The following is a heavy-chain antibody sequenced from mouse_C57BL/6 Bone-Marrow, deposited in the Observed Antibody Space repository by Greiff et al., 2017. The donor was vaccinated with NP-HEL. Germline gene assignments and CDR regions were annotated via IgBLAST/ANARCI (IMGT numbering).Heavy chain of an antibody. V-gene: IGHV14-4*01. CDR1: GFNIKDDY. D-gene: IGHD2-3*01. J-gene: IGHJ4*01. CDR2: IDPENGDT. CDR3: TTTTMMVTRDYYAMDY. Sequence: EVQLQQSGAELVRPGASVKLSCTASGFNIKDDYMHWVKQRPEQGLEWIGWIDPENGDTEYASKFQGKATITADTSSNTAYLQLSSLTSEDTAVYYCTTTTMMVTRDYYAMDYWGQGTSVTVSS.